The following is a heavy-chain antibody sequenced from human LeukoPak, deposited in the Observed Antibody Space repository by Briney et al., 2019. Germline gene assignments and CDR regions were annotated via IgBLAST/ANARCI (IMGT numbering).Heavy chain of an antibody. V-gene: IGHV3-30-3*01. J-gene: IGHJ4*02. D-gene: IGHD5-12*01. CDR2: ISYDGSNK. Sequence: GSLRLSCAASEFTFSSYAMHWVRQAPGKGLEWVAVISYDGSNKYYADSVKGRFTISRDNSKNTLYLQMNSLRAEDTAVYYCARSTEYSGYDYGYWGQGTLVTVSS. CDR3: ARSTEYSGYDYGY. CDR1: EFTFSSYA.